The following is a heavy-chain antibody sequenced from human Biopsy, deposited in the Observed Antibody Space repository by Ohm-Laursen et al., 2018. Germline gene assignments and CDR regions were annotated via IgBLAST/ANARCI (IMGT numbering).Heavy chain of an antibody. Sequence: GTLSLTYAVFGNTFSDYHWSWIRQPPGKGLEWIGQINQAGTTNYNPSLKSRVSISADASKYEFSLRLTSVTAADTAVYLCGNEVHGRDYWGLGAQVTVSS. J-gene: IGHJ4*02. CDR2: INQAGTT. CDR1: GNTFSDYH. CDR3: GNEVHGRDY. V-gene: IGHV4-34*08. D-gene: IGHD2-15*01.